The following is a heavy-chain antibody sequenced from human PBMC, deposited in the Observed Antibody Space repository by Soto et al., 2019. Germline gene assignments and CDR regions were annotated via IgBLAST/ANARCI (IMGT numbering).Heavy chain of an antibody. Sequence: EVQLVESGGGLVKPGGSLRLSCAASGFTLSRYTMNWVRQAPGKGLEWVSSISSRSSYIHYADSVKGRFTISRDNAKNSGYLQMNSLRAEDTAVYYCARERGIGASPDNDMDVWGKVTTFTVSS. D-gene: IGHD6-13*01. J-gene: IGHJ6*03. CDR1: GFTLSRYT. V-gene: IGHV3-21*01. CDR2: ISSRSSYI. CDR3: ARERGIGASPDNDMDV.